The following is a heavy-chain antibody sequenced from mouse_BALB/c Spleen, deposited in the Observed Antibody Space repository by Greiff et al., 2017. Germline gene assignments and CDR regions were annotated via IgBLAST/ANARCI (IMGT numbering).Heavy chain of an antibody. V-gene: IGHV3-6*02. D-gene: IGHD1-1*01. CDR2: ISYDGSN. Sequence: EVKLMESGPGLVKPSQSLSLTCSVTGYSITSGYYWNWIRQFPGNKLEWMGYISYDGSNNYNPSLKNRISITRDTSKNQFFLKLNSVTTEDTATYYCARRYWFDYWGQGTTLTVSS. CDR1: GYSITSGYY. CDR3: ARRYWFDY. J-gene: IGHJ2*01.